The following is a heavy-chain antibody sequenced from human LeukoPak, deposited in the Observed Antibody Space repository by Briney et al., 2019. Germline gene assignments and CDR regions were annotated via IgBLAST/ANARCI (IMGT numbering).Heavy chain of an antibody. Sequence: SEALSLTCSVSGGSISTYYWSWIRQPPGKGLEWIGCIHYSGSTDYNPSLKSRVTISVDTSKNQFSLKLSSVTAADTAVYYCARGLAAATPFDYWGQETLVTVSS. CDR1: GGSISTYY. D-gene: IGHD6-13*01. CDR2: IHYSGST. J-gene: IGHJ4*02. V-gene: IGHV4-59*01. CDR3: ARGLAAATPFDY.